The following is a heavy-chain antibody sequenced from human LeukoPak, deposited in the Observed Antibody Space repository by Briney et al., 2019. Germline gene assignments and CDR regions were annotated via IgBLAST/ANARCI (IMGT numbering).Heavy chain of an antibody. Sequence: ASVKVSCKASGGTFSSYAISWVRQAPGQGLEWMGGIIPIFCTANYAQKFQGRVTITADESTSTAYMELSSRRSEDTAVYYCARDWVDSSSLLSHYYYMGVWGKGTTVTVSS. CDR1: GGTFSSYA. J-gene: IGHJ6*03. CDR3: ARDWVDSSSLLSHYYYMGV. CDR2: IIPIFCTA. V-gene: IGHV1-69*13. D-gene: IGHD6-6*01.